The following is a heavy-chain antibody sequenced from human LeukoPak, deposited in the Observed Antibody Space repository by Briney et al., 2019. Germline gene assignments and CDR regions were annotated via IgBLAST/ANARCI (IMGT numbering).Heavy chain of an antibody. D-gene: IGHD3-16*01. CDR2: IYPGDSET. Sequence: GESLKISCKGSGYRFTNNWIGWVRQMPGKGLEWMGIIYPGDSETRYSPSFQGQVTISADKSINTAYLQWSSLKASDTAMYYCARLPLLSFRKRVPDAFDIWGQGTMVTVSS. CDR1: GYRFTNNW. J-gene: IGHJ3*02. V-gene: IGHV5-51*01. CDR3: ARLPLLSFRKRVPDAFDI.